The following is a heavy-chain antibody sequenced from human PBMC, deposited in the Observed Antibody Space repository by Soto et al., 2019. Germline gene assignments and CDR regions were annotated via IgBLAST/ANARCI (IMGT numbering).Heavy chain of an antibody. CDR3: ARGVSLGVAAAGYFDS. D-gene: IGHD6-25*01. CDR2: ISYDGNTK. J-gene: IGHJ4*02. Sequence: PGGSLRLSCAASGFTFSNYPMNWVRQAPGKGLEWVAVISYDGNTKHYAEYVKGRCTISRDNPRNTLYLQMNSLRVEDTAVYYCARGVSLGVAAAGYFDSWGQGAQVTVSS. CDR1: GFTFSNYP. V-gene: IGHV3-30*04.